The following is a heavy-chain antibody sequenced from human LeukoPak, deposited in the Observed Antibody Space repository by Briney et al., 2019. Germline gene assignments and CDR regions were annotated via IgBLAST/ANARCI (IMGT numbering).Heavy chain of an antibody. Sequence: PSETLSLTCTVAGGSISSSSYYWGWIRQPPGKGLEWIGRIYYSGSTYYHPSLKSRVTISVDTSKNQFSLKLSSVTAADTAVYYCARHLYTRITIFGVVIIDYFDYWGQGTLVTVSS. CDR2: IYYSGST. V-gene: IGHV4-39*01. CDR1: GGSISSSSYY. D-gene: IGHD3-3*01. CDR3: ARHLYTRITIFGVVIIDYFDY. J-gene: IGHJ4*02.